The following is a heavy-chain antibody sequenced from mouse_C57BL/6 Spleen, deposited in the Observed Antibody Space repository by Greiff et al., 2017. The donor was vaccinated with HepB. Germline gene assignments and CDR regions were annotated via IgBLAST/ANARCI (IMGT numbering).Heavy chain of an antibody. CDR3: ARGWLLRFLDY. D-gene: IGHD2-3*01. V-gene: IGHV1-69*01. J-gene: IGHJ2*01. CDR1: GYTFTSYW. CDR2: IDPSDSYT. Sequence: QVQLQQSGAELVMPGASVKLSCKASGYTFTSYWMHWVKQRPGQGLEWIGEIDPSDSYTNYNQKFKGKSTLTVDKSSSTAYMQLSSLTSEDSAVYYCARGWLLRFLDYWGQGTTLTVSS.